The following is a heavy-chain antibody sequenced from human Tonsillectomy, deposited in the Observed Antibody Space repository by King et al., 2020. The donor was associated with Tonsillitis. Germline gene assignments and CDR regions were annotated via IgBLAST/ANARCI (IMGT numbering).Heavy chain of an antibody. CDR2: INPSGGST. CDR1: GYTFTSYY. CDR3: ARSGGYYGSGTKLGYFDY. Sequence: QLVQSGAEVKKPGASVKVSCKASGYTFTSYYMHWVRQAPGQGLEWMGIINPSGGSTSYAQKFQGRVTMTRDTSTSTVYMELSSLRSEDTAVYYCARSGGYYGSGTKLGYFDYWGLGTLVTVSS. V-gene: IGHV1-46*01. D-gene: IGHD3-10*01. J-gene: IGHJ4*02.